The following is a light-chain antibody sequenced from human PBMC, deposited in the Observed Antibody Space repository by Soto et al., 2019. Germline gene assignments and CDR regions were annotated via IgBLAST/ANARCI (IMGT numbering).Light chain of an antibody. CDR2: DAS. V-gene: IGKV3-11*01. J-gene: IGKJ5*01. CDR3: QQYNNWPPLT. CDR1: QSVTTN. Sequence: IVFTPSPATLSLSPGERATLSCQASQSVTTNLAWYQQKVGQAPRLLIYDASNRAAGIPVRFSGSGSGTDFTLSISSLEPEDFAVYYCQQYNNWPPLTFGQGTRLEIK.